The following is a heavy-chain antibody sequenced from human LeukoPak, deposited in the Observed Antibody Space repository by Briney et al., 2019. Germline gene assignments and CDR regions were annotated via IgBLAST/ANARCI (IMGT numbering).Heavy chain of an antibody. CDR1: GFTFSSYG. D-gene: IGHD2-15*01. CDR2: ISYDGNNK. J-gene: IGHJ4*02. Sequence: PGRSLRLSCAASGFTFSSYGMDWVRQAPGKGLEWVAVISYDGNNKYYGDSVRGRFTISRDNSKNTLYLQMNSLRAEDTAVYYCARLPDCSGGSCYGHFDYWGQGTLVTVSS. CDR3: ARLPDCSGGSCYGHFDY. V-gene: IGHV3-30*03.